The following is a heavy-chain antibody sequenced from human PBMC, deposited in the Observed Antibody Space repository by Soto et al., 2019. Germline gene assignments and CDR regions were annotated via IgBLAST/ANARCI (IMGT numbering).Heavy chain of an antibody. CDR2: IYYSGST. V-gene: IGHV4-59*01. J-gene: IGHJ6*02. D-gene: IGHD6-13*01. CDR1: GGSISSYY. Sequence: SETLSLTCTVSGGSISSYYWSWIRQPPGKGLEWIGYIYYSGSTNYNPSLKSRVTISVATSKNQFSLKLSSVTAADTAVYYCARDRGIAAAGTAVFWDYSYGMDVWGQGTTVTVSS. CDR3: ARDRGIAAAGTAVFWDYSYGMDV.